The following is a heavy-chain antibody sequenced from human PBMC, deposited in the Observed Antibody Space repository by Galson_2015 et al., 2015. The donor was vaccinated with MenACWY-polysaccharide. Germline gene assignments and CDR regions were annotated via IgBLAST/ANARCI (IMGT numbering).Heavy chain of an antibody. CDR1: GFSFSRNA. Sequence: SLRLSCEASGFSFSRNAMTWVRQAPGKGLEGVSAIRGRGTSTYYADSVKGRGTIPRGSSKNTVYLQMNSLRVEDTAVFYCARAFDIVVVPAGSWGQGTLAPVSS. J-gene: IGHJ4*02. D-gene: IGHD2-2*01. V-gene: IGHV3-23*01. CDR2: IRGRGTST. CDR3: ARAFDIVVVPAGS.